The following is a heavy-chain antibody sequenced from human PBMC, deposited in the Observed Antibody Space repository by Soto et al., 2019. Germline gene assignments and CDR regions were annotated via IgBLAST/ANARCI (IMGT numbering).Heavy chain of an antibody. CDR1: GFTFDDYA. J-gene: IGHJ6*02. V-gene: IGHV3-9*01. CDR3: AKFATGYYDMDV. CDR2: ISWNSGSI. Sequence: GGSLRLSCAASGFTFDDYAMHWVRQAPGKGLEWVSGISWNSGSIGYADSVKGRFTISRDDAKNSLYLQMNSLRAEDTALYYCAKFATGYYDMDVWGQGTTVTVSS.